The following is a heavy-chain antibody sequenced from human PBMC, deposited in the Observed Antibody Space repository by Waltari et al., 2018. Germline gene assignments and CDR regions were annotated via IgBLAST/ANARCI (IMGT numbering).Heavy chain of an antibody. Sequence: QITLKESGPTLVKPTQTLTLTCTFSGFSLSTSGVGVGWIRHPPGKPLEWLALIYWNDDKRYSPSLKSRLTITKDTSKNQVVLTMTNMDPVDTATYYCAHSPPNVLRFLEWLPKHSPYYFDYWGQGTLVTVSS. V-gene: IGHV2-5*01. CDR1: GFSLSTSGVG. CDR3: AHSPPNVLRFLEWLPKHSPYYFDY. J-gene: IGHJ4*02. D-gene: IGHD3-3*01. CDR2: IYWNDDK.